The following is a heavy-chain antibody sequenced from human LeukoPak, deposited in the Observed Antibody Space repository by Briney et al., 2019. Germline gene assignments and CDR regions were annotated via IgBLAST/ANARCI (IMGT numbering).Heavy chain of an antibody. CDR2: IYYSGST. V-gene: IGHV4-30-4*08. Sequence: KPSQTLSLTCTVSGGSISSGDYYWSWIRQPPGKGLEWIGYIYYSGSTYYNPSLKGRVTISVDTSKNQFSLKLSSVTAADTAVYYCARGPYHLLPYQLLYNYWGQGTLVTVSS. CDR3: ARGPYHLLPYQLLYNY. J-gene: IGHJ4*02. CDR1: GGSISSGDYY. D-gene: IGHD2-2*02.